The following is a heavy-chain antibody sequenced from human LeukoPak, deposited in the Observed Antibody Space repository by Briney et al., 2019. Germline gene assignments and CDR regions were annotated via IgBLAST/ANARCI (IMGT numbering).Heavy chain of an antibody. V-gene: IGHV3-23*01. CDR3: AKHPLAGGNPDY. Sequence: GGSLRLSCAASGFTFSSYAISWVRQTPGKGLEWVSAINGNGVGAFYAGSVVGRFTISRDNSKNTLYLQMSSLRVEDTAVYYCAKHPLAGGNPDYWGQGTMVTVPS. D-gene: IGHD1-14*01. CDR1: GFTFSSYA. CDR2: INGNGVGA. J-gene: IGHJ4*02.